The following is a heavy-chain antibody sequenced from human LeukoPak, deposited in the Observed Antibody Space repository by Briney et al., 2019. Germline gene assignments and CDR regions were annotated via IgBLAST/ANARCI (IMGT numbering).Heavy chain of an antibody. J-gene: IGHJ3*02. D-gene: IGHD5-24*01. CDR1: GGSISSYY. CDR2: IYYSGST. Sequence: SETLSLTCTVSGGSISSYYWSWIRQPAGKGLEWIGSIYYSGSTYYNPSLKSRVTISVDTSKNQFSLKLSSVTAADTAVYYCARDGEMATIITDAFDIWGQGTMVTVSS. CDR3: ARDGEMATIITDAFDI. V-gene: IGHV4-4*07.